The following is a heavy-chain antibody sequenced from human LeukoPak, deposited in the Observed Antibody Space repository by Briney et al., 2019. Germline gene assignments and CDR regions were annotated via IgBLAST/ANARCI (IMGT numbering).Heavy chain of an antibody. J-gene: IGHJ4*02. Sequence: SETLSLTCTVSGGSISSYYWSWIRQPPGKGLEWIGYIYYSGSTNYNPSLKSRVTISADTSKNQFSLKLSSVTAADTAVYYCARVGYYPISNFDYWGQGTLVTVSS. CDR2: IYYSGST. CDR1: GGSISSYY. CDR3: ARVGYYPISNFDY. V-gene: IGHV4-59*01. D-gene: IGHD2-8*01.